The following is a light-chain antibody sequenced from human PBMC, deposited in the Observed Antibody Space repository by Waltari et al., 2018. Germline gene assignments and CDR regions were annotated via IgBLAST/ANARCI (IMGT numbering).Light chain of an antibody. CDR3: SSYSTSSTLVV. CDR2: DVS. CDR1: SSDVGGYDY. J-gene: IGLJ2*01. V-gene: IGLV2-14*03. Sequence: QSALTQPASVSGSPGQSISISCTGTSSDVGGYDYVSWYQQYQGKAPKLMIFDVSNRPSGVSDRFSGSKSGNTASLTISGLQAEDEAYYYCSSYSTSSTLVVFGGGTKVTVL.